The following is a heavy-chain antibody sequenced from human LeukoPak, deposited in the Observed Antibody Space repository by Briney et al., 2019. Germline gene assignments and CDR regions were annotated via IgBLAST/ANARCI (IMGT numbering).Heavy chain of an antibody. CDR1: GFNFRDYG. D-gene: IGHD6-25*01. V-gene: IGHV3-23*01. CDR2: ITGRGENI. J-gene: IGHJ4*02. Sequence: GGSLRLSCEASGFNFRDYGMNWVRQAPGKGLEWVSGITGRGENIYYAGSVKGRFTISRDNSKNTLYLQMNSLRAEDTAVYYCAKDRRLAAFDYGGQGTLVTVSS. CDR3: AKDRRLAAFDY.